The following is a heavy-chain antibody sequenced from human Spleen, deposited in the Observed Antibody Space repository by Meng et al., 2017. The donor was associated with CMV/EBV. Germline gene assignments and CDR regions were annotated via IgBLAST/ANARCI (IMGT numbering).Heavy chain of an antibody. CDR3: ARQYCGTSKCYTAFDY. CDR1: GSPFTSYW. Sequence: SGSPFTSYWIGWVRQMPGKGLEWMGIIYPGDSDTRYRPSFQGQVTISADKSINTAYLHWSSLKAADAAFYYCARQYCGTSKCYTAFDYWGQGTLVTVSS. D-gene: IGHD2-2*02. V-gene: IGHV5-51*01. CDR2: IYPGDSDT. J-gene: IGHJ4*02.